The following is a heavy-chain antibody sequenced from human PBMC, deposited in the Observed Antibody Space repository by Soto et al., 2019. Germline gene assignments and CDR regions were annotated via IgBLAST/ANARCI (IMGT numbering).Heavy chain of an antibody. CDR3: ATDLLYYYGSGSYPGP. V-gene: IGHV1-24*01. CDR1: GYTLTELS. J-gene: IGHJ5*02. D-gene: IGHD3-10*01. CDR2: FDPEDGET. Sequence: ASVKVSCKVSGYTLTELSMHWVRQAPGKGLEWMGGFDPEDGETIYAQKFQGRVTMTEDTSTDTAYMELSSLRSEDTAVYYCATDLLYYYGSGSYPGPWGQGTLVNRLL.